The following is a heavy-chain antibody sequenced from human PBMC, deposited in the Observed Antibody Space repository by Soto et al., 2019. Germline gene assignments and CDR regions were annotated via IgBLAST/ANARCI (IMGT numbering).Heavy chain of an antibody. D-gene: IGHD3-3*01. CDR3: ARLPAPDYDFWSGYFDY. V-gene: IGHV5-10-1*01. CDR2: IDPSDSYT. Sequence: GESLKISCKGSGYSFTSYWINWVRQMPGKGLEWMGRIDPSDSYTNYSPSFQGHVTISADKSISTAYLQWSSLKASDTAMYYCARLPAPDYDFWSGYFDYWGQGTLVTVS. CDR1: GYSFTSYW. J-gene: IGHJ4*02.